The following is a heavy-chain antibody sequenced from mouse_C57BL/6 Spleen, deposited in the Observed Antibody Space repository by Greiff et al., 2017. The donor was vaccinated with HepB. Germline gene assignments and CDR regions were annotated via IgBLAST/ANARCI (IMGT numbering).Heavy chain of an antibody. J-gene: IGHJ1*03. CDR3: ARGWDGNWYFDV. D-gene: IGHD4-1*01. V-gene: IGHV1-82*01. Sequence: VQLQQSGPELVKPGASVKISCKASGYSFSSSWMNWVKQRPGKGLEWIGRIYPGDGDTNYNGKFKGKATLTADKSSSTAYMQLSSLTSEDSAVYFCARGWDGNWYFDVWGTGTTVTVSS. CDR2: IYPGDGDT. CDR1: GYSFSSSW.